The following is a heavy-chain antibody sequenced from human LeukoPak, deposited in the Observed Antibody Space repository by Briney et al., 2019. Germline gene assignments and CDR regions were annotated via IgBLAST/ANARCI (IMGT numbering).Heavy chain of an antibody. CDR2: ISSSGSTI. CDR1: GFTFSNYW. V-gene: IGHV3-11*01. CDR3: AKQPLSYYDFWSGYQATFVH. D-gene: IGHD3-3*01. Sequence: GGSLRLSCAASGFTFSNYWMSWVRQAPGKGLEWVSYISSSGSTIYYADSVKGRFTISRDNAKNSLYLQMNSLRAEDTAVYYCAKQPLSYYDFWSGYQATFVHWGQGTLVTVSS. J-gene: IGHJ4*02.